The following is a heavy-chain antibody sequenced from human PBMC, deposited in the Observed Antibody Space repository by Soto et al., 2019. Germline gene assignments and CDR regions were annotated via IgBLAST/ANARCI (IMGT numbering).Heavy chain of an antibody. Sequence: NPSATLSLTCTVSGDSISSYYWSWIRLPPGKGLEWIGYIYYSGSTSYNPSLQSRVTISVDTSKNQFSLKLTSVTVADTAMYYCARQKAFFDAFDMWGRGTLVTVSS. CDR2: IYYSGST. CDR1: GDSISSYY. J-gene: IGHJ3*02. V-gene: IGHV4-59*01. CDR3: ARQKAFFDAFDM.